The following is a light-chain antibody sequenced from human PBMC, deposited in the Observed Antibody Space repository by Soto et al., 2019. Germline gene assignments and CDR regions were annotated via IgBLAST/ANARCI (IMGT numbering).Light chain of an antibody. J-gene: IGKJ1*01. CDR3: QQFNSYPWT. Sequence: DIQMTQSPCTLSASVGDRVTITCRASQSIGSWLAWYQQKPGKAPNLLIYKASSLESGVPSRFSGSGSGTEFTVTISSLQPEDFATYYCQQFNSYPWTFGQGTKVDIK. CDR2: KAS. V-gene: IGKV1-5*03. CDR1: QSIGSW.